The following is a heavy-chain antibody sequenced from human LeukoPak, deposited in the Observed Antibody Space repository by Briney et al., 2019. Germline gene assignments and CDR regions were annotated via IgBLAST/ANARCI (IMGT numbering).Heavy chain of an antibody. D-gene: IGHD3-22*01. CDR3: ARAAYYYDSRPNWFDP. CDR1: GYTFTSYG. Sequence: ASVKVSCKASGYTFTSYGISWARQAPGQGLEWMGCISASNGNTNYAQKLQGRVTMTTDTSTHTAYMELKSPRADDTAVYYCARAAYYYDSRPNWFDPWGQGTLVTVSS. V-gene: IGHV1-18*01. J-gene: IGHJ5*02. CDR2: ISASNGNT.